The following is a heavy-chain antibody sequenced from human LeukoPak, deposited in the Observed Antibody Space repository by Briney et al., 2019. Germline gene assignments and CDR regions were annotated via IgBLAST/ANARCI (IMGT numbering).Heavy chain of an antibody. D-gene: IGHD3-10*01. CDR2: IYYSGST. CDR1: GGSISSSSYY. Sequence: SETLSLTCTVSGGSISSSSYYWGWIRQPPGKGLEWIGSIYYSGSTYYNPSPKSRVTISVDTSKNQFSLKLSSVTAADTAVYYCASLNMVRGVIPNTDYWGQGTLVTVSS. V-gene: IGHV4-39*01. J-gene: IGHJ4*01. CDR3: ASLNMVRGVIPNTDY.